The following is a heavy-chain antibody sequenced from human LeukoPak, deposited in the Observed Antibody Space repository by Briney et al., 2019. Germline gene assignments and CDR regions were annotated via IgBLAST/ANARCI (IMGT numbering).Heavy chain of an antibody. V-gene: IGHV4-34*01. D-gene: IGHD6-19*01. Sequence: PSENLSLTCAVSGGSFNGYSYTWIRQPPGKGLEWIGEIIHSGGTSYNPSLKSRLTISVDTSRKQFSLKLTSVTAADTALYFCARGPLAFRRVAGIFSWGRGTQVTVSS. CDR3: ARGPLAFRRVAGIFS. CDR1: GGSFNGYS. J-gene: IGHJ5*02. CDR2: IIHSGGT.